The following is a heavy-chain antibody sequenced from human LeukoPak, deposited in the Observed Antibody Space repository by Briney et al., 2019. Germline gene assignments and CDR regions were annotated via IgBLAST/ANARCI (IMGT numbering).Heavy chain of an antibody. CDR1: GGTFSSYA. Sequence: SVKVSCKASGGTFSSYAISWVRQAPGQGLEWKERIIPILGIANYAQKFQGRVTITADKSTSTAYMELSSLRSEDTAVYYCARGYCTNGVCYGLDIWGQGTMVTVSS. CDR2: IIPILGIA. CDR3: ARGYCTNGVCYGLDI. V-gene: IGHV1-69*04. D-gene: IGHD2-8*01. J-gene: IGHJ3*02.